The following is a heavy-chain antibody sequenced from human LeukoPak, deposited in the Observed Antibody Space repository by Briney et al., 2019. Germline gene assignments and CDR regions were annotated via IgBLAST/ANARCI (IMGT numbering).Heavy chain of an antibody. CDR1: GGSISSGGYS. D-gene: IGHD3-22*01. V-gene: IGHV4-30-2*01. Sequence: TLSLTCAVSGGSISSGGYSWSWIRQPPGKGLEWIGYIYHSGSTYYNPSLKSRVTISVDRSKNQFSLKLSSVTAADTAVYYCASTDRYYYGSSGYPGGLHFDYWGQGTLVTVSS. CDR2: IYHSGST. CDR3: ASTDRYYYGSSGYPGGLHFDY. J-gene: IGHJ4*02.